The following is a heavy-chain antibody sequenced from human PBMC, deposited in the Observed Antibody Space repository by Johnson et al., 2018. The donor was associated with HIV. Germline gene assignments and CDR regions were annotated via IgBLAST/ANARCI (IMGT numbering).Heavy chain of an antibody. CDR3: AREVKRYAFYI. Sequence: QVQLVESGGGVVQPGRSLRLSCAASGFTFSSYAMHWVRQAPGKGLEWVAVISYDGSNKYYADSVKGRFTISRDNSKNTLYLQMNSLRAEDTAVYYCAREVKRYAFYIWGQGTMVTVSS. CDR2: ISYDGSNK. V-gene: IGHV3-30*04. CDR1: GFTFSSYA. J-gene: IGHJ3*02.